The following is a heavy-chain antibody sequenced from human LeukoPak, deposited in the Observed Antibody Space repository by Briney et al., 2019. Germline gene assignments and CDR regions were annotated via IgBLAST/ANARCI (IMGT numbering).Heavy chain of an antibody. D-gene: IGHD5-12*01. V-gene: IGHV1-46*01. J-gene: IGHJ4*02. CDR1: GYSLTNYY. CDR2: SNPSGGST. Sequence: GASVKVSCKAFGYSLTNYYVHGVRQAPGQGLEWMGESNPSGGSTSYAQKFQGRITVTRDTYTNTVYMDLSSLRSEDTATYYCARGAPTTRIGAGRFDYWGQGSLLTVAS. CDR3: ARGAPTTRIGAGRFDY.